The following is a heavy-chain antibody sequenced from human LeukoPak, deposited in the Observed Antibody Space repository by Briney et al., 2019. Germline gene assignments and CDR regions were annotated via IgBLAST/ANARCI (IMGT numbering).Heavy chain of an antibody. J-gene: IGHJ4*02. CDR2: IYYSGST. CDR3: ARVRGGTGGYYSLDH. D-gene: IGHD3-22*01. V-gene: IGHV4-59*08. Sequence: SETLSLTCTVSGGSISSYYWSWIRQPPGKGLEWIGYIYYSGSTNYNPSLKSRVTISVDTSKNQFSLKLSSVTAADTAVYYCARVRGGTGGYYSLDHWGQGTLVTVSS. CDR1: GGSISSYY.